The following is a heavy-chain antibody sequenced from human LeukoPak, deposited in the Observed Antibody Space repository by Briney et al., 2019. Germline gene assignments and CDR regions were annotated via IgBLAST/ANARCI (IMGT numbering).Heavy chain of an antibody. CDR2: INPNSGGT. CDR3: ASLNWGEGYFDY. V-gene: IGHV1-2*02. D-gene: IGHD7-27*01. J-gene: IGHJ4*02. Sequence: ASVKVSCKASGYTFTGYYMHWVRQAPGQGLDWMGWINPNSGGTNYAQKFQGRVTMTRDTSISTAYMELSRLRSDDTAVYYCASLNWGEGYFDYWGQGTLVTVSS. CDR1: GYTFTGYY.